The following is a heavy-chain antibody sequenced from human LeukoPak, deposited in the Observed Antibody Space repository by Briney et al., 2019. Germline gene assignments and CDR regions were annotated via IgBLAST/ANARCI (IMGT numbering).Heavy chain of an antibody. V-gene: IGHV4-59*01. J-gene: IGHJ4*02. CDR3: ARAPDSSGYYYALDY. CDR2: IYYSGST. Sequence: KPSETLSLTCTVSSGSIRTSYCSWIRQPPGKGLEWIGYIYYSGSTNYNPSLKSRVTISVDTSKNQFSLKLSSVTAADTAVYYCARAPDSSGYYYALDYWGQGTLVTVSS. D-gene: IGHD3-22*01. CDR1: SGSIRTSY.